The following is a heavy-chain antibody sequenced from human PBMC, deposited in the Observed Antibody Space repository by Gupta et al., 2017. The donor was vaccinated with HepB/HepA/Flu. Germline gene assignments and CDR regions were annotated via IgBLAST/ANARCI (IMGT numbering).Heavy chain of an antibody. CDR3: ARRNDFGSGYHNFDI. CDR1: GFTFSDYS. J-gene: IGHJ3*02. D-gene: IGHD3-3*01. CDR2: ISDSGYII. V-gene: IGHV3-11*01. Sequence: QVQLVESGGGLVKPGGSLRLSCAASGFTFSDYSMTWIRQAPGGGLEWLSDISDSGYIIHYADSVRGRFTISRDNAKNSLYLQLTSLRVEDTAVYYCARRNDFGSGYHNFDIWGQGTMVIVSS.